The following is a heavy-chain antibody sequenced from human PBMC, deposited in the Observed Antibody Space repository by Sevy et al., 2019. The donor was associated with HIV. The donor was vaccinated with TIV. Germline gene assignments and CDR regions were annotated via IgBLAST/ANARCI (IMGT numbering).Heavy chain of an antibody. CDR1: GFSFSTHA. CDR3: ARDAGYSTVWYPGY. D-gene: IGHD6-19*01. J-gene: IGHJ4*02. Sequence: GGSLRLSCAASGFSFSTHAMHWVRQAPGKGLEWVAVISFDGSDKYYTDSVKGRFTISRDDSKNTLLLKVSSLRAEDTEVSYGARDAGYSTVWYPGYWGQGTLVTVSS. V-gene: IGHV3-30*03. CDR2: ISFDGSDK.